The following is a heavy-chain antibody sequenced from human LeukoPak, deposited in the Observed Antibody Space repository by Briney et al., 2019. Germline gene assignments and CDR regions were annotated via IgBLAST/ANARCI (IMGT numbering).Heavy chain of an antibody. J-gene: IGHJ4*02. CDR1: GYTFIGYY. D-gene: IGHD3-16*02. Sequence: ASVKVSCKASGYTFIGYYVHWVRQAPGQGLEWMGCINPNSGDTDYAQNFQGRVTMTRDTSISTVYMELSSLRSDDTAVYYCARGRDYVWGSYRPREFYFDSWGQGTLVTVSS. V-gene: IGHV1-2*02. CDR2: INPNSGDT. CDR3: ARGRDYVWGSYRPREFYFDS.